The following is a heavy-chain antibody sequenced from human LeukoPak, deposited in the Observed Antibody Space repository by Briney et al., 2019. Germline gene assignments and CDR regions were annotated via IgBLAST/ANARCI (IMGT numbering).Heavy chain of an antibody. CDR1: GGSFSGYY. CDR3: ARGSSVITTFDY. V-gene: IGHV4-34*01. CDR2: INHSGST. J-gene: IGHJ4*02. D-gene: IGHD3-22*01. Sequence: SETLSLTCAVYGGSFSGYYWSWIRQPPGKGLEWIGEINHSGSTNYNPSLKSRVTISVDTSKNRFSLKLSSVTAADTAVYYCARGSSVITTFDYWGQGTLVTVSS.